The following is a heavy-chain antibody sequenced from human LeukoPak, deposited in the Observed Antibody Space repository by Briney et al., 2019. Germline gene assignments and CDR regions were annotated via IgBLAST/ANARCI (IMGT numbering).Heavy chain of an antibody. V-gene: IGHV3-30*18. J-gene: IGHJ3*02. CDR2: IPYDGSNK. D-gene: IGHD3-16*01. CDR3: AKDRGGVKDI. Sequence: GGSLRLSCAASGFTFSSYGMHWVRQAPGKGLEWVAVIPYDGSNKYYVDSVKGRFTISRDNSKNTLYLQMNSLRAEDTAVYYCAKDRGGVKDIWGQGTMVTVSS. CDR1: GFTFSSYG.